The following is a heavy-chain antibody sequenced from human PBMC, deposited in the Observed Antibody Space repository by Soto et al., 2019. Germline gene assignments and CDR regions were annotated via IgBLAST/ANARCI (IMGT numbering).Heavy chain of an antibody. CDR1: GGTFSSYT. Sequence: QVQLVQSGAEVKKPGSSVKVSCKASGGTFSSYTISWVRQAPGHGLEWMGRISPILGIANYAQKFQGGVMLTADKSTSTAYMELSSLRSEDTAVYYCAGEGIDCSGGSCCSWYFDLWGRGTLVTVSS. CDR2: ISPILGIA. CDR3: AGEGIDCSGGSCCSWYFDL. D-gene: IGHD2-15*01. V-gene: IGHV1-69*08. J-gene: IGHJ2*01.